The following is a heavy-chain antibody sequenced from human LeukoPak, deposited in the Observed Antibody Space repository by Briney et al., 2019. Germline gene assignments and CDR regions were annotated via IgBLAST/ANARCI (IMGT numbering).Heavy chain of an antibody. J-gene: IGHJ3*02. CDR1: GYTFTSNY. V-gene: IGHV1-46*01. CDR3: ARRGTRSWYERLHPYAFDI. CDR2: INPSGGST. Sequence: ASVKVSCKASGYTFTSNYMHWVRQAPGQGLEWMGIINPSGGSTSYAQKFQGRVTMTRDMSTSTVYMELSSLRSEDTAVYYCARRGTRSWYERLHPYAFDIWGQGTMVTVSS. D-gene: IGHD6-13*01.